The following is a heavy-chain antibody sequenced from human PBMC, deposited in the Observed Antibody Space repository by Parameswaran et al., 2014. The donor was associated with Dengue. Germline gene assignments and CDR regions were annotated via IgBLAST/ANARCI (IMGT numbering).Heavy chain of an antibody. J-gene: IGHJ4*02. D-gene: IGHD2-15*01. Sequence: WVRQAPGQGLEWMGRINPNSGGTNYAQKFQGRVTMTRDTTIRTVYMELSRLTSDDTAMYYCATPWTKTVEVATWGGGNSFDWGQGTLVTVSS. CDR3: ATPWTKTVEVATWGGGNSFD. CDR2: INPNSGGT. V-gene: IGHV1-2*06.